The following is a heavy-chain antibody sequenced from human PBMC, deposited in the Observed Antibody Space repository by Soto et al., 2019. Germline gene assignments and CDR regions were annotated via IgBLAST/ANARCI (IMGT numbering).Heavy chain of an antibody. CDR3: ARSYYDSSGYLGAHAFDI. CDR2: ISAYNGNT. V-gene: IGHV1-18*04. CDR1: GYTFTSYG. Sequence: ASVKVSCTASGYTFTSYGISWVRQAPGQGLEWMGWISAYNGNTNYAQKLQGRVTMTTDTSTSTAYMELRSLRSDDTAVYYCARSYYDSSGYLGAHAFDIWGQGTMVT. J-gene: IGHJ3*02. D-gene: IGHD3-22*01.